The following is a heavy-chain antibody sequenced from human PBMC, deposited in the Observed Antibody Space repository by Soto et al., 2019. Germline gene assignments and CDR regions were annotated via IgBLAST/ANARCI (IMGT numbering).Heavy chain of an antibody. J-gene: IGHJ4*02. CDR1: GFTFDNYS. Sequence: QVQLVESGGGLVKPGGSLRLSCVASGFTFDNYSMSWIRQAPGKGLEWVSYISSNDGTTYYADSLKGRFTISRDNAKNSLYLQLNSLRAEDTAVYYCAREINYSRYPRVIDYWGQGTLVTVSS. CDR2: ISSNDGTT. CDR3: AREINYSRYPRVIDY. V-gene: IGHV3-11*01. D-gene: IGHD1-7*01.